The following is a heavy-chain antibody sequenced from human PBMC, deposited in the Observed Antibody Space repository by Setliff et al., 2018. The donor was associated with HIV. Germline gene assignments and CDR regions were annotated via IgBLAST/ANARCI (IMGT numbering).Heavy chain of an antibody. D-gene: IGHD1-26*01. CDR1: GGTFSSYA. CDR3: ARGAYRRRDGGTNFSQFDF. J-gene: IGHJ4*02. CDR2: IIPIYRIA. V-gene: IGHV1-69*10. Sequence: ASVKVSCKASGGTFSSYAISWVRQAPGQGLEWMGGIIPIYRIANYAQNFQGRVTITADTSTSTAFMELSSLRSEDTAVYYCARGAYRRRDGGTNFSQFDFWGRGTLVTVSS.